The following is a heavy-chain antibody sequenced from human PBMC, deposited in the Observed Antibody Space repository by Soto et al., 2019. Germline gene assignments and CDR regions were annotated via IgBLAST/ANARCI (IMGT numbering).Heavy chain of an antibody. CDR3: ARGDREDIEEVVGVRPGEYSMDV. CDR2: ISYDGSRK. Sequence: QVHLVESGGGVVQPGSSLRLSCAASEFTFRIFAMHWLRQSPGKGLEWVAVISYDGSRKADSVKGRFTVSRDNSRNTLYLQRNSLRAEDTAIYYCARGDREDIEEVVGVRPGEYSMDVWGQGTTVTVSS. CDR1: EFTFRIFA. D-gene: IGHD1-26*01. J-gene: IGHJ6*02. V-gene: IGHV3-30-3*01.